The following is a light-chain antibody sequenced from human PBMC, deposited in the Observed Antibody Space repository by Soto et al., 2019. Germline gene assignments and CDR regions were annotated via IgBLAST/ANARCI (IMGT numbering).Light chain of an antibody. J-gene: IGKJ2*01. CDR1: QDIKKF. Sequence: DIQMTQSPSSLSASVGDRVTITCQASQDIKKFLSWFQQKPGKAPKLLIYDASNLQTGVPPRFGGSGSGTDFTFTITSLQTEDIGTDFCHHYYNLPYIFGQGTKLEIK. CDR2: DAS. CDR3: HHYYNLPYI. V-gene: IGKV1-33*01.